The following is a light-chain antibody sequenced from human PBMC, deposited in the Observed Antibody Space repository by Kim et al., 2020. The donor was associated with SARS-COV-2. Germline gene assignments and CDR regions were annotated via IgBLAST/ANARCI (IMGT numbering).Light chain of an antibody. J-gene: IGLJ2*01. V-gene: IGLV3-19*01. Sequence: VAVGKTVRITCQGDSLRSYYATWYQQKPGQAPILVIYGKNNRPSGIPDRFSGSSSGNTASLTITGTQAGDEADYYCNSRDSNENVFFGGGTQLTVL. CDR1: SLRSYY. CDR2: GKN. CDR3: NSRDSNENVF.